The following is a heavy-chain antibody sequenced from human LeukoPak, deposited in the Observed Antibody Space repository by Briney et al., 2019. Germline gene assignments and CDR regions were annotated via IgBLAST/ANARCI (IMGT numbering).Heavy chain of an antibody. D-gene: IGHD3-10*01. CDR1: GGTFSSYA. V-gene: IGHV1-69*04. J-gene: IGHJ4*02. CDR3: ASSSGSYYMGGDY. Sequence: SVKVSCKASGGTFSSYAISWVRQAPGQGLEWMGRIIPILGIANYAQKFQGRVTITADKSTSTAYMELSSLRSEDTAVYYCASSSGSYYMGGDYWGQGTLVTVSS. CDR2: IIPILGIA.